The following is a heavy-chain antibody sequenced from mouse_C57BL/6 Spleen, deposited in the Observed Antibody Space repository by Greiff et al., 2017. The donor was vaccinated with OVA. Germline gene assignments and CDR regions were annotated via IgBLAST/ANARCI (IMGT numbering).Heavy chain of an antibody. Sequence: QVQLQQPGAELVMPGASVKLSCKASGYTFTSYWMHWVKQRPGQGLEWIGEIDPSDSYTNYNQKFKGKSTLTVDKSSSTAYMQLSSLTSEDSAVYYCARYYDYDAWLADWGQGTLVTVSA. CDR2: IDPSDSYT. D-gene: IGHD2-4*01. J-gene: IGHJ3*01. V-gene: IGHV1-69*01. CDR3: ARYYDYDAWLAD. CDR1: GYTFTSYW.